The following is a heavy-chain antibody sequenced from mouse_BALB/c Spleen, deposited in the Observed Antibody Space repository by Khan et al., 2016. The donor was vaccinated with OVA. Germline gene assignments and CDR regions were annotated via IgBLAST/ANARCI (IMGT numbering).Heavy chain of an antibody. V-gene: IGHV3-2*02. Sequence: EVQLQESGPGLVKPSQSLSLTCTVTGYSITSDYAWNWIRQFPGNKLEWMGYISYSDTTTYNPSLKSRISITRATSKNQFFLHLNSVTTEDTATYCSASARGRYYAMDYWGQGTSVTVSS. D-gene: IGHD3-3*01. CDR3: ASARGRYYAMDY. J-gene: IGHJ4*01. CDR1: GYSITSDYA. CDR2: ISYSDTT.